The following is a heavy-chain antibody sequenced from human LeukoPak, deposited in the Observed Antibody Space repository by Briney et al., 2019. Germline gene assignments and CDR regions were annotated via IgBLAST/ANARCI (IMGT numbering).Heavy chain of an antibody. CDR3: ARDSKGAYCGGDCYSGLFDY. V-gene: IGHV3-30-3*01. CDR1: GFTFSSYA. CDR2: ISYDGSNK. Sequence: GGSLRLSCAASGFTFSSYAMHWVRQAPGKGLEWVAVISYDGSNKYYADSVKGRFTISRDNSKNTLYLQMNSLRAEDTAVYYCARDSKGAYCGGDCYSGLFDYWGQGTLVTVSS. J-gene: IGHJ4*02. D-gene: IGHD2-21*02.